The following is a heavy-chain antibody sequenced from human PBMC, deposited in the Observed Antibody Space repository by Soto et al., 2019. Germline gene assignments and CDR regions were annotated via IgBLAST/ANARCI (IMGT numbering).Heavy chain of an antibody. V-gene: IGHV1-8*01. CDR1: GYTFTSYD. J-gene: IGHJ5*02. CDR3: ARSLGFDGDYPVIYDWFDP. CDR2: MNPNSGNT. D-gene: IGHD4-17*01. Sequence: ASLKVSCKASGYTFTSYDINWVRQATGQGLEWMGWMNPNSGNTGYAQKFQGRVTMTRNTSISTAYMELSSLRSEDTAVYYCARSLGFDGDYPVIYDWFDPWGQGTLVTVSS.